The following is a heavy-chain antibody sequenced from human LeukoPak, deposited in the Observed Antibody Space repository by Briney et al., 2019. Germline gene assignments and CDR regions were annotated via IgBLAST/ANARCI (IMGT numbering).Heavy chain of an antibody. CDR3: AKVIRSSGWYVDY. V-gene: IGHV3-23*01. Sequence: GGSLGLSCVASRFTFSSYAMSWVRQAPGKGLEWVSGISGSGNSAYYADSVKGRFTISRDNSKNTLYLQMNSLRAEDTAVYYCAKVIRSSGWYVDYWGQGTLVTVSS. CDR1: RFTFSSYA. CDR2: ISGSGNSA. J-gene: IGHJ4*02. D-gene: IGHD6-19*01.